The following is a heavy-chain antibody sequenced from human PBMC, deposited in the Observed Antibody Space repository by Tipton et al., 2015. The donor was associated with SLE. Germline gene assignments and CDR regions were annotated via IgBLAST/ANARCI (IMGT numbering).Heavy chain of an antibody. J-gene: IGHJ5*02. CDR3: ARHPPGPPLAGWFDL. CDR1: GFTFSNAW. V-gene: IGHV4-59*10. CDR2: IYGTGGA. Sequence: LRLSCAASGFTFSNAWMNWVRQAPGKGLEWVGRIYGTGGAYYNPSLTTRVTMSVDTSNNHFSLRLNSVTAADTAVYYCARHPPGPPLAGWFDLWGQGILVTVSS.